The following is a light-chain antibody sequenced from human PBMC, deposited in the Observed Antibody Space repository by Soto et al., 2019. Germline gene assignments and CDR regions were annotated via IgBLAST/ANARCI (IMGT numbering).Light chain of an antibody. V-gene: IGKV3-20*01. CDR3: QAYGASPSAYT. CDR1: QSVSTRN. Sequence: EIVLTQSPGTLSLSLGEGATLSFRASQSVSTRNLAWFRQKPGQSPRLLIYGASNSAPGIPDRFSGSGSGTDFILTVNRVEAEEIAVYYCQAYGASPSAYTCGQGT. CDR2: GAS. J-gene: IGKJ2*01.